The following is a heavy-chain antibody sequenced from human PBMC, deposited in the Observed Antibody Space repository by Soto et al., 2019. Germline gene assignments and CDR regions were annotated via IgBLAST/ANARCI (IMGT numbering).Heavy chain of an antibody. CDR3: ATPACAATWWSPFHNLDH. D-gene: IGHD2-8*02. V-gene: IGHV1-69*09. J-gene: IGHJ4*02. CDR1: GGTFSRHV. Sequence: QVQLVQSGAEVKKPESSVKVSCKASGGTFSRHVITWVRQAPGQGPEWMGKINPLSGISHYAQKFQGRVTFTADTDRSTAYMELSSLRFDDTAVYYCATPACAATWWSPFHNLDHWGQGTLVTVSS. CDR2: INPLSGIS.